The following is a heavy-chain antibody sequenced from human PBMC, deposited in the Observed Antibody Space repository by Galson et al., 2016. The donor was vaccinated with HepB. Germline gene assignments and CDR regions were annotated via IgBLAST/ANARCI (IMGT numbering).Heavy chain of an antibody. V-gene: IGHV3-53*01. J-gene: IGHJ2*01. Sequence: SLRLSCAASGFIVSSNYMSWVRQAPGEGLEWVSVICDDGGTYYADYVKGRFTISSDNSKNTLDLQLYTMHAEDSAIDYCATQQRTGYFDLWGRGTLVTVSS. CDR3: ATQQRTGYFDL. CDR1: GFIVSSNY. CDR2: ICDDGGT. D-gene: IGHD6-25*01.